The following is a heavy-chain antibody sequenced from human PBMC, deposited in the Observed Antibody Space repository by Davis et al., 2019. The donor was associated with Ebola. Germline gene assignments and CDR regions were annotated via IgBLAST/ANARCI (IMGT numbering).Heavy chain of an antibody. CDR1: GYTFNSYG. Sequence: AASVKVSCKASGYTFNSYGISWVRQAPGQGLEWMGWISAYTGNTNYAQKLQGRVTMTTDTSTSTAYMGLRSLRSDDTAVYYCARAPITIFGVLKGDWFDPWGQGSLVTFSS. CDR3: ARAPITIFGVLKGDWFDP. V-gene: IGHV1-18*04. D-gene: IGHD3-3*01. J-gene: IGHJ5*02. CDR2: ISAYTGNT.